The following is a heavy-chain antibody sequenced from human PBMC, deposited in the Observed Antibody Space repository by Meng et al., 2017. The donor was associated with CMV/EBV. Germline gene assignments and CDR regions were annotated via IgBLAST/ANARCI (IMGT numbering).Heavy chain of an antibody. CDR2: INPSGGST. CDR1: GYTFTSYG. D-gene: IGHD3-3*01. V-gene: IGHV1-46*01. J-gene: IGHJ3*02. Sequence: ASVKVSCKASGYTFTSYGISWVRQAPGQGLEWMGIINPSGGSTSYAQKFQGRVTMTRDTSTSTVYMELSSLRSEDTAVYYCARVRERITIFGVVGDAFDIWGQGTMVTVSS. CDR3: ARVRERITIFGVVGDAFDI.